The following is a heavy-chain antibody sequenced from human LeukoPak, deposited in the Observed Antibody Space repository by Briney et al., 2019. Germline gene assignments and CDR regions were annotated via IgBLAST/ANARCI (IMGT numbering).Heavy chain of an antibody. V-gene: IGHV4-61*02. Sequence: KPSETLSLTCTVSGGSISSGSYYWSWIRQPAGKGLEWIGRIYTSGSTNYNPSLKSRVTTSVDTSKNQFSLKLSSVTAADTAVYYCARAAYSHDAFDIWGQGTMVTVSS. CDR3: ARAAYSHDAFDI. CDR2: IYTSGST. J-gene: IGHJ3*02. CDR1: GGSISSGSYY. D-gene: IGHD6-13*01.